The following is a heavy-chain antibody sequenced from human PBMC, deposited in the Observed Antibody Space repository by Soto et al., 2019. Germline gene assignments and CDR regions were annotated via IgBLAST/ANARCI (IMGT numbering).Heavy chain of an antibody. CDR2: IIPIFGTA. CDR1: GGTFSSYA. D-gene: IGHD2-2*01. CDR3: ARVPDIVVVPAAIPRVTWFDP. V-gene: IGHV1-69*13. Sequence: GASVKVSCKASGGTFSSYAISWVRQAPGQGLEWMGGIIPIFGTANYAQKFQGRVTITADESTSTAYMELSSLRSEDTAVYYCARVPDIVVVPAAIPRVTWFDPWGQGTLVTVLL. J-gene: IGHJ5*02.